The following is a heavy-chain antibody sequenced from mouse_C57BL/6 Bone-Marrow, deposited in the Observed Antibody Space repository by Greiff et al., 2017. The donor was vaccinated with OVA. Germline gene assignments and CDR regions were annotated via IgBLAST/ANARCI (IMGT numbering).Heavy chain of an antibody. CDR2: FYPGSGSI. CDR1: GYTFTEYT. CDR3: ARHGIYYGNYVGFAY. V-gene: IGHV1-62-2*01. J-gene: IGHJ3*01. D-gene: IGHD2-1*01. Sequence: VKVVESGAELVKPGASVKLSCKASGYTFTEYTIHWVKQRSGQGLEWIGWFYPGSGSIKYNEKFKDKATLTADKSSSTVYMELSRLTSEDSAVYFCARHGIYYGNYVGFAYWGQGTLVTVSA.